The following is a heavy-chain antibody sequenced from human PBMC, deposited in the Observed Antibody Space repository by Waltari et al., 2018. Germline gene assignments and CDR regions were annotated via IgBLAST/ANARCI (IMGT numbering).Heavy chain of an antibody. Sequence: GFTFSSYAMHWVRQAPGKGLEWVAVISYDGSNKYYADSVKGRFTISRDNSKNTLYLQMNSLRAEDTAVYYCARDLRYGGNSHYYGMDVWGQGTTVTVSS. CDR2: ISYDGSNK. J-gene: IGHJ6*02. CDR3: ARDLRYGGNSHYYGMDV. V-gene: IGHV3-30-3*01. D-gene: IGHD2-21*02. CDR1: GFTFSSYA.